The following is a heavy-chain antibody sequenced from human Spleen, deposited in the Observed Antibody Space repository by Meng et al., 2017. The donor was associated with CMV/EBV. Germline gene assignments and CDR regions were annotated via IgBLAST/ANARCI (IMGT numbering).Heavy chain of an antibody. Sequence: GGSLRLSCAASGFTFSSYAMHWVRQAPGKGLESVAVISSDGTNKLHADSVEGRFTISRDNAKNSLYLQMNSLRAEDTAVYYCASSAEAQGIRAYFHYGMDVWGQGTTVTVSS. CDR1: GFTFSSYA. CDR2: ISSDGTNK. J-gene: IGHJ6*02. D-gene: IGHD5-18*01. CDR3: ASSAEAQGIRAYFHYGMDV. V-gene: IGHV3-30*04.